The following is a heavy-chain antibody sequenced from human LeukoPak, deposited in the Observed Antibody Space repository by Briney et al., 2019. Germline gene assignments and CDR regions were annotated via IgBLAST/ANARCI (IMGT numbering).Heavy chain of an antibody. Sequence: PETLSLTCAVYGGSFSGYYWSWIRQPPGKGLEWIGEINHSGSTNYNPSLKSRVTISVDTSKNQFSLKLSSVTAADTAVYYCARGSHYYGMDVWGQGTTVTVPS. CDR3: ARGSHYYGMDV. J-gene: IGHJ6*02. V-gene: IGHV4-34*01. CDR1: GGSFSGYY. CDR2: INHSGST.